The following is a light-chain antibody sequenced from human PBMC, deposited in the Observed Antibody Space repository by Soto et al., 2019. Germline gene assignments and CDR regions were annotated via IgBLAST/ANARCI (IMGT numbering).Light chain of an antibody. V-gene: IGKV3-20*01. CDR2: GAS. CDR3: QQYCSSPKT. J-gene: IGKJ1*01. Sequence: EIVLTQSPGTLSLSPGERATLSCRASQSVSSSYLAWFQQKPGQAPRLLIYGASSRATGIPDRFSGSGSGTDFTLTISRLEPEDFAVYYCQQYCSSPKTFGKETKVEIK. CDR1: QSVSSSY.